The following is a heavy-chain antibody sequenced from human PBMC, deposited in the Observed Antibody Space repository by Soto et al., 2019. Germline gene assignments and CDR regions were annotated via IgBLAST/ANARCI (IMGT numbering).Heavy chain of an antibody. Sequence: PSETLSLTCSVSGDSISNLDYFWAWIRQPPGQALEYIGYIYKSATTYYNPSFESRVAISVDTSKSQFSPNVTSVTAADTAVYFCARGRYCLTGRCFPNWFDSWGQGARGTVAS. V-gene: IGHV4-30-4*01. CDR2: IYKSATT. J-gene: IGHJ5*01. CDR3: ARGRYCLTGRCFPNWFDS. CDR1: GDSISNLDYF. D-gene: IGHD7-27*01.